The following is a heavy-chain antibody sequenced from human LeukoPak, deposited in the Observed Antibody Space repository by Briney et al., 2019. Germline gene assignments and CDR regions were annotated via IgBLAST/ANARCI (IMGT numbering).Heavy chain of an antibody. J-gene: IGHJ3*02. CDR2: ISYDGSNK. D-gene: IGHD3-22*01. CDR1: GFTFSSYG. CDR3: AKAFYYDSSGSQGDAFDI. Sequence: PGRSLRLSCAASGFTFSSYGMHWVRQAPGKGLEWVAVISYDGSNKYYADSVKGRFTISRDNSKNTLYLQMNSLRAEDTALYYCAKAFYYDSSGSQGDAFDIWGQGTMVTVSS. V-gene: IGHV3-30*18.